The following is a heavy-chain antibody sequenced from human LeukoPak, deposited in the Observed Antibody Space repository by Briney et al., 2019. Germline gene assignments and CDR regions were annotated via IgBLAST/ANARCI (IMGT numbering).Heavy chain of an antibody. J-gene: IGHJ4*02. CDR1: NYSISSDYY. CDR2: LFHSGTI. Sequence: PSETLSLTCTVSNYSISSDYYWGWIRQPPGKGLEWIGSLFHSGTIYYTPSLKSRVTTSVDTSNNRFSLKLMSVTAADTAVYYCARATRPRGDFDYWGQGTLVTVSS. D-gene: IGHD6-6*01. V-gene: IGHV4-38-2*02. CDR3: ARATRPRGDFDY.